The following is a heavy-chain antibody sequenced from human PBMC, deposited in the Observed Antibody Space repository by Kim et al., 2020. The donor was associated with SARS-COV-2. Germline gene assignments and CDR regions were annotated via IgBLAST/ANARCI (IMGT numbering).Heavy chain of an antibody. Sequence: GGSLRLSCETSGFKFRTDAMSWVRQAPGKGLEWVSFITSSSNTKYYADSVKGRFTISRDNAKNSLYLQMNSLRADDTAVYYCARIFEFRYSDYLGQGTLV. CDR3: ARIFEFRYSDY. J-gene: IGHJ4*02. CDR2: ITSSSNTK. D-gene: IGHD2-15*01. CDR1: GFKFRTDA. V-gene: IGHV3-48*01.